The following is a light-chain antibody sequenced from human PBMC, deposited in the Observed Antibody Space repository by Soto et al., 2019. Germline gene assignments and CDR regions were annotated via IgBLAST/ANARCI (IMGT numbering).Light chain of an antibody. Sequence: DIQMTQSPSSLSASVGARVTITCRASQGISNYLAWYQQKPGKVPKLLIYAASTLQSGVPSRLSGSGSGTDFTLTISSLQPEDVATYYCQKYNSGRRTFGQGTKVEIK. CDR1: QGISNY. CDR2: AAS. J-gene: IGKJ1*01. CDR3: QKYNSGRRT. V-gene: IGKV1-27*01.